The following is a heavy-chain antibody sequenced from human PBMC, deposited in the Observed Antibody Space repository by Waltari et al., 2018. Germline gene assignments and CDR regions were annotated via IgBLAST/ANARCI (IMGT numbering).Heavy chain of an antibody. CDR2: IIPIFGTA. CDR3: ARGIFGVEPGTYYYYMDV. J-gene: IGHJ6*03. Sequence: QVQLVQSGAEVKKPGSSVKVSCKASGGNFSSYAISWVRQAPGHGLEWMGGIIPIFGTANYAQKLQGRVAITADESTSTAYMELSSLRSEDTAVYYCARGIFGVEPGTYYYYMDVWGKGTTVTISS. CDR1: GGNFSSYA. V-gene: IGHV1-69*12. D-gene: IGHD3-3*01.